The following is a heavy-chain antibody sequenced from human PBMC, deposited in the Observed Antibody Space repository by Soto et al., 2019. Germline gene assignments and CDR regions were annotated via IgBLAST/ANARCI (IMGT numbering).Heavy chain of an antibody. D-gene: IGHD2-15*01. J-gene: IGHJ6*02. CDR2: INPNSGGT. Sequence: GSVKVSCKASGYTFTGYYMHWLRQAPGQELEWMGWINPNSGGTNYAQKFQGWVTMTRDTSISTAYMELSRLRSDDTAVYYCARVRCSGSSCYSPTQDYYYGMDVWGQGTTVTVS. V-gene: IGHV1-2*04. CDR1: GYTFTGYY. CDR3: ARVRCSGSSCYSPTQDYYYGMDV.